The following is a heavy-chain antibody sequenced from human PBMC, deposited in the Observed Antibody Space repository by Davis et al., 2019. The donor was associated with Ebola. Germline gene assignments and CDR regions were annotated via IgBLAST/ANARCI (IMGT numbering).Heavy chain of an antibody. J-gene: IGHJ4*02. Sequence: SETLSLTCTVSGGSISYYYWSWIRQPPGKGLEWIGYIYYSGSTNYNPSLKSRVTISVDTSKNQFSLKLSSVTAADTAVYYCARHVFYSDSSGYYFYFDYWGQGTLVTVSS. V-gene: IGHV4-59*08. CDR1: GGSISYYY. CDR2: IYYSGST. CDR3: ARHVFYSDSSGYYFYFDY. D-gene: IGHD3-22*01.